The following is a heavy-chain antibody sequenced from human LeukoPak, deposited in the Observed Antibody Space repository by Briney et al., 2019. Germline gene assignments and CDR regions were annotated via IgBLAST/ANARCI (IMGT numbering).Heavy chain of an antibody. V-gene: IGHV3-21*01. CDR2: ISSSSSYI. D-gene: IGHD3-16*01. J-gene: IGHJ4*02. CDR1: GFTFSDYY. CDR3: ARVWGYDFDY. Sequence: GGSLRLSCAASGFTFSDYYMNWVRQAPGKGLEWVSSISSSSSYIYYADSVKGRFTISRDNAKNSLYLQMNSLRAEDTAVYYCARVWGYDFDYWGQGTLVTVSS.